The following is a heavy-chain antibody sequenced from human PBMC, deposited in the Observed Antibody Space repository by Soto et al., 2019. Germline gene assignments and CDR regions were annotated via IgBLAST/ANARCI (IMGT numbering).Heavy chain of an antibody. V-gene: IGHV4-31*03. J-gene: IGHJ4*02. CDR1: GGSISSGGYY. CDR3: ARRGGDLGRYDY. D-gene: IGHD2-21*01. CDR2: IYYSGST. Sequence: SETLSLTCTVSGGSISSGGYYWSWIRQHPWKGLEWIGYIYYSGSTYYNPSLKSRVTISVDTSKNQFSLKLSSVTAADTAVYYCARRGGDLGRYDYWGQGXLVTVHS.